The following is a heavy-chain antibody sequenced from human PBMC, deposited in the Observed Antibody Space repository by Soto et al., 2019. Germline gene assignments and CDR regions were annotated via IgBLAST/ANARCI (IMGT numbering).Heavy chain of an antibody. Sequence: ASVKVSCKASGYTFTSYGISWVRQAPGQGLEWMGWISAYNGNTNYAQKLQGRVTMTTDTSTSTAYMELRSLRSDDTAVYYCARDRMTTVTRPRPWDYWGQGTLVTVSS. CDR2: ISAYNGNT. J-gene: IGHJ4*02. CDR1: GYTFTSYG. D-gene: IGHD4-4*01. V-gene: IGHV1-18*01. CDR3: ARDRMTTVTRPRPWDY.